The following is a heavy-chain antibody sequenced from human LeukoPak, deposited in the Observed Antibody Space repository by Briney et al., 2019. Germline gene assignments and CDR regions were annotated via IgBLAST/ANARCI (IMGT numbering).Heavy chain of an antibody. D-gene: IGHD2-15*01. V-gene: IGHV3-30*18. CDR3: AKLGYCSGGSCSQNDAFDI. J-gene: IGHJ3*02. Sequence: GRSLRLSCAASGFTFSSYGMHWVRQAPGKGLEWVAVISYDGSNKYYADSVKGRLTISRDNSKNTLYLQMNSLRAEDTAVYYCAKLGYCSGGSCSQNDAFDIWGQGTMVTVSS. CDR1: GFTFSSYG. CDR2: ISYDGSNK.